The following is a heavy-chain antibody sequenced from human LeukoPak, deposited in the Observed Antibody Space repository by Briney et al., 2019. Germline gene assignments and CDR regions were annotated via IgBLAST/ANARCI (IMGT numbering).Heavy chain of an antibody. CDR2: IIPIFGTA. CDR3: AREAREDVVAPAAISFPHFDL. V-gene: IGHV1-69*13. D-gene: IGHD2-2*02. Sequence: VASVKVSCKASGGTFSSYAISWVRQAPGQGLEWMGGIIPIFGTANYAQKFQGRVTITADESTSTAYMELSSLRSEDTAVYYCAREAREDVVAPAAISFPHFDLWGRGTLVTVSS. J-gene: IGHJ2*01. CDR1: GGTFSSYA.